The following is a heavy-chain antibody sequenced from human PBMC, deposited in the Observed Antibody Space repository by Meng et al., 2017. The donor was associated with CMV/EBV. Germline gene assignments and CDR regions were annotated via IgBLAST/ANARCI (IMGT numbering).Heavy chain of an antibody. CDR2: IYSGGST. CDR3: ARDNYDFWSGYLGY. CDR1: GFTVSSNY. Sequence: GESLKISCAASGFTVSSNYMSWVRQAPGKGLEWVSVIYSGGSTYYADSVKGRFTISRDNSKNTLYLQMNSLRAGDTAVYYCARDNYDFWSGYLGYWGQGTLVTVSS. J-gene: IGHJ4*02. D-gene: IGHD3-3*01. V-gene: IGHV3-66*02.